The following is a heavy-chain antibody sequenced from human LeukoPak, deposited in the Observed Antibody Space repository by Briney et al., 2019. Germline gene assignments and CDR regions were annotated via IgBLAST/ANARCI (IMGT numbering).Heavy chain of an antibody. CDR2: INHSGST. Sequence: SETLSLTCAVYGGSFSGYYWSWIRQPPGKGLEWVGEINHSGSTNYNPSLKSRVTISVDTSKNQFSLKLSSVTAADTAVYYCARGLSITYYYDSSGYLGAFDIWGQGTMVTVSS. V-gene: IGHV4-34*01. D-gene: IGHD3-22*01. CDR1: GGSFSGYY. CDR3: ARGLSITYYYDSSGYLGAFDI. J-gene: IGHJ3*02.